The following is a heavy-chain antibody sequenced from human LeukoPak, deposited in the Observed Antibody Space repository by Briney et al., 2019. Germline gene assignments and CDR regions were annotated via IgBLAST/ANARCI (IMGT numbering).Heavy chain of an antibody. CDR1: GFTFSSYW. CDR3: ARGHIGDYV. J-gene: IGHJ6*02. CDR2: INHNGNVN. Sequence: GALRLSCAASGFTFSSYWMNWARQAPGKGLEWVASINHNGNVNYYVDSVKGRFTISRDNAKNTLYLQMNSLRAEDTAVYYCARGHIGDYVWGQGTTVTVSS. D-gene: IGHD2-21*01. V-gene: IGHV3-7*01.